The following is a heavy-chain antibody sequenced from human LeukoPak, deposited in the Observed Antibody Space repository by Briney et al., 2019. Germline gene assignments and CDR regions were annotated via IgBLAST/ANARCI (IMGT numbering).Heavy chain of an antibody. CDR2: ISSSSSTI. J-gene: IGHJ3*02. CDR3: ARDMYYYDSSGYPDAFDI. D-gene: IGHD3-22*01. CDR1: GFTFTDYW. V-gene: IGHV3-48*04. Sequence: PGGSLRLSCAASGFTFTDYWMNWVRQAPGKGLEWVSYISSSSSTIYYADSVKGRFTISRDNAKNSLYLQMNSLRAEDTAVYYCARDMYYYDSSGYPDAFDIWGQGTMVTVSS.